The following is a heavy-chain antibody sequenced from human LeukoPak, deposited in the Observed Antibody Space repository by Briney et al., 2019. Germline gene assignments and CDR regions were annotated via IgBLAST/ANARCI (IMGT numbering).Heavy chain of an antibody. CDR1: GFTFSRYW. J-gene: IGHJ6*02. CDR2: IKQDGSEK. V-gene: IGHV3-7*01. CDR3: AKDGDCSGGTCYSGFDV. D-gene: IGHD2-15*01. Sequence: GGSLRLSCAASGFTFSRYWMTWVRQAPGKGLEWVANIKQDGSEKYYVDSVKGRFSMSRDNAKNSLYLQMNSLRAEDTAVYYCAKDGDCSGGTCYSGFDVWGQGTTVTVSS.